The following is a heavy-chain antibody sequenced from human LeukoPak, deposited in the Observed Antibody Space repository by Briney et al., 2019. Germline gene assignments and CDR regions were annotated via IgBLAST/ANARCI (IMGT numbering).Heavy chain of an antibody. D-gene: IGHD2-8*01. Sequence: GGSLRLSCAVSGFTFSSYSMNWVRQAPGKGLEWVSSISSGSGYIYYADSMRVRFTISRDNAKSSLHLQMNSLRAEDTAVYYCGRNGVVGVTDYWGQGTLVTVSS. CDR1: GFTFSSYS. CDR2: ISSGSGYI. CDR3: GRNGVVGVTDY. V-gene: IGHV3-21*01. J-gene: IGHJ4*02.